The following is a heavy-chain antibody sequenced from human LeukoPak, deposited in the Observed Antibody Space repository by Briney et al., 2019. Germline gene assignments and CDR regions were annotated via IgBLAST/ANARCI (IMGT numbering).Heavy chain of an antibody. Sequence: PSETLSLTCTVSGGSISSYYWSWIRQPPGKGLEWIGYIYYTGSTNYNPSLKSRVTISVDTSKNHFSLKLTSVTAADTAVYYCARMYDRSGYCYPFDYWGQGTLVTVSS. D-gene: IGHD3-22*01. CDR2: IYYTGST. CDR1: GGSISSYY. J-gene: IGHJ4*02. CDR3: ARMYDRSGYCYPFDY. V-gene: IGHV4-59*08.